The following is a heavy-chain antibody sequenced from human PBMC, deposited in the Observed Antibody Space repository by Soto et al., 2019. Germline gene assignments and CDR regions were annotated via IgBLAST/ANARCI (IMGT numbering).Heavy chain of an antibody. CDR2: IDPSDSYS. V-gene: IGHV5-10-1*01. CDR1: VYSFTNYW. D-gene: IGHD3-9*01. Sequence: PGESLQISCKASVYSFTNYWITWMRQTPGKGLECMGMIDPSDSYSNYSPSFQGHVTMSVDKSISSAYLQFSSLKASDTAMYYCARHRDILSRYSAADNWGHGTQVTVSS. CDR3: ARHRDILSRYSAADN. J-gene: IGHJ4*01.